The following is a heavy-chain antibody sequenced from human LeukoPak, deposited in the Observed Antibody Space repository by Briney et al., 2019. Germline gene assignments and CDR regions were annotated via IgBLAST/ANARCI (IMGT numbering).Heavy chain of an antibody. CDR3: ARDSPVATW. V-gene: IGHV3-64*01. D-gene: IGHD1-26*01. CDR1: GFTFSRYS. J-gene: IGHJ4*02. CDR2: ISSNGGST. Sequence: GGSLRLSCAASGFTFSRYSMHWVRQAPGKGLEYVSAISSNGGSTYYANSVKGRFTISRDNSKNTLYLQMGSLRADDTAKYYCARDSPVATWWGQGTLVTVSS.